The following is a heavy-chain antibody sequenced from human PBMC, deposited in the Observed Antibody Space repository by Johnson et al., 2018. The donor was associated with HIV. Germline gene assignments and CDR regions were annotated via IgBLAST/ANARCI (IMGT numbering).Heavy chain of an antibody. CDR1: GFTLRSYA. CDR3: TTEAGIHLWLIDAFDI. V-gene: IGHV3-30*04. CDR2: ISYDESNK. Sequence: VQLVESGGGVVQPGRSLRLSCGASGFTLRSYAMHWVRQAPGKGLEWVAVISYDESNKYYVDSVKGRFTISRDNSKNTLYLQMNSLKTEDTAVYYCTTEAGIHLWLIDAFDIWGQGTEVTVSS. J-gene: IGHJ3*02. D-gene: IGHD5-18*01.